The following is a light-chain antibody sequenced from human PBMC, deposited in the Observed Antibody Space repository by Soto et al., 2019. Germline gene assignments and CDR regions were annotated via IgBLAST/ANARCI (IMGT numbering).Light chain of an antibody. Sequence: EIVLTQSPGTLSLSPGERATLSCRASQSVDASHLAWYQQKPGQAPSLLIYTASSRATGIPDRFSGSGSGTDFTLTISRLEPEDFAVYFCQQYGSSPYTFGQGTTLEIK. CDR3: QQYGSSPYT. V-gene: IGKV3-20*01. CDR1: QSVDASH. J-gene: IGKJ2*01. CDR2: TAS.